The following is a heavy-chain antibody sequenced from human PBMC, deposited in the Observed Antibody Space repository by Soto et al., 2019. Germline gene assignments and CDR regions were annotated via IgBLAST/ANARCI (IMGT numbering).Heavy chain of an antibody. V-gene: IGHV3-30-3*01. CDR1: GFTFSSYA. D-gene: IGHD6-13*01. CDR3: ARDGGSSSWYYYYYGMDV. CDR2: ISYDGSNK. Sequence: GGSLRLSCAASGFTFSSYAMHWVRQAPGKGLEWVAVISYDGSNKYYADSVKGRFTISRDNSKNTLYLQMNSLRADDTAVYYCARDGGSSSWYYYYYGMDVWGQGTTVTVSS. J-gene: IGHJ6*02.